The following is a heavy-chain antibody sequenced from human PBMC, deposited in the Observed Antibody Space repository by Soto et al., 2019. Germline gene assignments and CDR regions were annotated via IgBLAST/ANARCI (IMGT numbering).Heavy chain of an antibody. D-gene: IGHD2-2*01. Sequence: QVQLQESGPGLVKPSETLSLTCTVSGGSFSTNYWSWIRQPPGKGLEWIGYIYYSGSTDYNPSLKSRVTISVDTAKNHFSLKLSSVTAADTAVYYCARDGPVYCNRNSCAYNWFDPWGQGILVTVYS. V-gene: IGHV4-59*01. CDR2: IYYSGST. CDR1: GGSFSTNY. J-gene: IGHJ5*02. CDR3: ARDGPVYCNRNSCAYNWFDP.